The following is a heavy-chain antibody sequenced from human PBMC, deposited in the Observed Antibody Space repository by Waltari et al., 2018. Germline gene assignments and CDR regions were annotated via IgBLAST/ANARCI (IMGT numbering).Heavy chain of an antibody. CDR3: ARDSPEWGSPSCLDF. Sequence: VQLAESGGGLAKPGGSLRPPCAASGFTFNVDTMHWVRQAPWKGLEGVSSISSSSTYIDYAESVKGRFTNSRGNAKNSLYLQMNSLRAEDTAVYYCARDSPEWGSPSCLDFWGQETLVTVSS. CDR1: GFTFNVDT. J-gene: IGHJ4*02. D-gene: IGHD2-2*01. CDR2: ISSSSTYI. V-gene: IGHV3-21*01.